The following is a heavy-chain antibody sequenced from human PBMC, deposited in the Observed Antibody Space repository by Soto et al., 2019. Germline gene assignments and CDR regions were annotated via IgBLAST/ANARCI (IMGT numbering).Heavy chain of an antibody. CDR3: ARDPEGSTVPGGGYHGDY. Sequence: QVQLVESGGGVVQPGRSLRLSCAASGFTFSSYGMHWVRQAPGKGLEWVAVIWYDGSNKYYADSVKGRFTISRDNSKNPLYVQMNGLRAADTAVYYCARDPEGSTVPGGGYHGDYWGQGTLVTVSS. V-gene: IGHV3-33*01. CDR2: IWYDGSNK. J-gene: IGHJ4*02. D-gene: IGHD3-10*01. CDR1: GFTFSSYG.